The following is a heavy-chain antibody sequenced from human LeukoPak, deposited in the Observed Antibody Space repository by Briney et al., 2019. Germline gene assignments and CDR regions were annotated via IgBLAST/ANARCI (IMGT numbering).Heavy chain of an antibody. CDR3: ARDAQVTGTTPLDY. J-gene: IGHJ4*02. CDR2: ISAYNGNT. D-gene: IGHD1-20*01. V-gene: IGHV1-18*01. Sequence: GASVKVSCKASGYTFTSYGISWVRQAPGQGLEWMGWISAYNGNTNYAQKLQGRVTMTTDTSTSTAYMELRSLRSDDTAVYYCARDAQVTGTTPLDYWGQGTLVTVSS. CDR1: GYTFTSYG.